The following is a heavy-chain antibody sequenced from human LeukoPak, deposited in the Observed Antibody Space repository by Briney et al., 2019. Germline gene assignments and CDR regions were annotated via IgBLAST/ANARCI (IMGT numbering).Heavy chain of an antibody. V-gene: IGHV3-23*01. CDR3: AKDIRMDPY. D-gene: IGHD1-14*01. CDR1: GFTFNSYA. Sequence: GGSLRLSCAASGFTFNSYAMNWVCQAPGKGLEWVSTISGSGGSTYYADSVKGRFIISRDNSKNTLYLEMNGLRAEDTAVYYCAKDIRMDPYWGQGTLVTVSS. CDR2: ISGSGGST. J-gene: IGHJ4*02.